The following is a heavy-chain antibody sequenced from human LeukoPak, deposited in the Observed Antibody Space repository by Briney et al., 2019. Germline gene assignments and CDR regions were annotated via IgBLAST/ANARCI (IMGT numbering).Heavy chain of an antibody. CDR1: GFTLSKYA. CDR2: IDGSGGRP. CDR3: ARGKDLDFWNPFDH. Sequence: GGSLRLSCAASGFTLSKYAMNWVRQAPGKGLEWVSGIDGSGGRPPSADSVKGRFTISRDISKNTLYLQMDSLRAEDTAAYYCARGKDLDFWNPFDHWGQGTLVTVSS. J-gene: IGHJ4*02. V-gene: IGHV3-23*01. D-gene: IGHD3-3*01.